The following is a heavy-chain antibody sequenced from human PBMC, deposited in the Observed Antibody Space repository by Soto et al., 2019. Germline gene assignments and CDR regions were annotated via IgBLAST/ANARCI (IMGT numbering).Heavy chain of an antibody. Sequence: SETLSLTCAVYGGSFSGYYWSWIRQPPGKGLEWIGYINYSGSTNYNPSLKSRVTISVDTSKNQFSLKLSSVTAADTAVYYCARDLYYYDSSGPGLDAFDIWGQGTMVTVSS. CDR2: INYSGST. CDR3: ARDLYYYDSSGPGLDAFDI. D-gene: IGHD3-22*01. V-gene: IGHV4-34*09. J-gene: IGHJ3*02. CDR1: GGSFSGYY.